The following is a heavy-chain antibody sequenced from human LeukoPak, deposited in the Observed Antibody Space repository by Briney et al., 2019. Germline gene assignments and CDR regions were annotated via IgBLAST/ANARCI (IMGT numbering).Heavy chain of an antibody. CDR3: ARGPRWGILDY. D-gene: IGHD6-13*01. CDR2: IIPIFGTA. V-gene: IGHV1-69*01. J-gene: IGHJ4*02. Sequence: ASVKVSCRASGGTFSSYAISWVRQAPGQGLEWMGGIIPIFGTANYAQKFQGRVAITADESTSTAYMELSSLRSEDTAVYYCARGPRWGILDYWGQGTLVTVSS. CDR1: GGTFSSYA.